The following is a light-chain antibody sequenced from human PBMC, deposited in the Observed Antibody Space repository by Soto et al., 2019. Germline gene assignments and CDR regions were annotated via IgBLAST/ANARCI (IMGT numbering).Light chain of an antibody. Sequence: DIQMTQSPSTLSASVGDRVTITCRASQSISYWLAWYQQKPGKAPNLLIYKASSLESGVPSRFSGSGSGTEFTLTISSLQPDDFATYYCQQYNSYWTFSQGTKVEIK. J-gene: IGKJ1*01. CDR1: QSISYW. V-gene: IGKV1-5*03. CDR2: KAS. CDR3: QQYNSYWT.